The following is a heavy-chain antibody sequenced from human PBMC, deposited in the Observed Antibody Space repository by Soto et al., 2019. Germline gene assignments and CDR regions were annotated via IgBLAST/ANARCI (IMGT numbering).Heavy chain of an antibody. V-gene: IGHV1-2*02. CDR3: ARGQGTHYYDTPLLY. CDR1: GYTFTGYY. D-gene: IGHD3-22*01. Sequence: ASVKVSCKASGYTFTGYYMHWVRQAPGQGLEWMGWINPNSGGTNYAQKFQGRVTMTRDTSISTAYMELSRLRSDDTAVYYCARGQGTHYYDTPLLYWCQGTLVTVSS. J-gene: IGHJ4*02. CDR2: INPNSGGT.